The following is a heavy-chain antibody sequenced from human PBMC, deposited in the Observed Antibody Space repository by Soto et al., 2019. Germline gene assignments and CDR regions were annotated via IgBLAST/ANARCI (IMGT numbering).Heavy chain of an antibody. V-gene: IGHV3-23*01. D-gene: IGHD2-2*01. J-gene: IGHJ5*02. CDR3: AKGGAQLLHYNWFDP. Sequence: GGSLKLSCAGSGFSFSSYAMSWVRQAPGKGLEWVSGIGGSGGCTYYADSVKGRFTISRDNSKNTLYLQMNSLRAEDTAVYYCAKGGAQLLHYNWFDPWGQGTLVTVSS. CDR2: IGGSGGCT. CDR1: GFSFSSYA.